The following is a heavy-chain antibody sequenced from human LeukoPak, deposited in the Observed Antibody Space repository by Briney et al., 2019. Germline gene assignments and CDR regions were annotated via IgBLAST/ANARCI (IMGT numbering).Heavy chain of an antibody. CDR2: ISSSSSYI. J-gene: IGHJ6*03. CDR3: ATSRGYSYGYLYYYMDV. D-gene: IGHD5-18*01. CDR1: GFTFSSYS. V-gene: IGHV3-21*01. Sequence: GGSLRLSCAASGFTFSSYSMNWVRQAPGKGLEGVSSISSSSSYIYYADSVKGRFTISRDNAKNSLYLQMNSLRAEDTAVYYCATSRGYSYGYLYYYMDVWGKGTTVTVSS.